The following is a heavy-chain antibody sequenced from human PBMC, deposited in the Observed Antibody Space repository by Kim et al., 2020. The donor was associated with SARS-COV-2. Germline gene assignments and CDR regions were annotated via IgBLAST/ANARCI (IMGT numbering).Heavy chain of an antibody. D-gene: IGHD1-26*01. V-gene: IGHV3-48*03. Sequence: GGSPRLSCAASGFTFSSYEMNWVRQAPGKGLEWVSYISSSGSTIYYADSVKGRFTISRDNAKNSLYLQMNSLRAEDTAVYYCARDRSGSSLHWFDPWGQGTLVTVSS. CDR2: ISSSGSTI. CDR1: GFTFSSYE. J-gene: IGHJ5*02. CDR3: ARDRSGSSLHWFDP.